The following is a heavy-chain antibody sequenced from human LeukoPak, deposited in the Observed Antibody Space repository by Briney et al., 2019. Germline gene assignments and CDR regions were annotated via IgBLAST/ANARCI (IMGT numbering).Heavy chain of an antibody. CDR3: ARVRCSGGRCYSPSDY. J-gene: IGHJ4*02. D-gene: IGHD2-15*01. Sequence: GASVKVSCKASGYTLTSYYMQWVRQAPGQGLEWMGIINPSGGSTSYVQKFQGRVTMTRDTSTSTVYMELSSLRSEDTAVYYCARVRCSGGRCYSPSDYWGQGTLVTVSS. CDR1: GYTLTSYY. V-gene: IGHV1-46*01. CDR2: INPSGGST.